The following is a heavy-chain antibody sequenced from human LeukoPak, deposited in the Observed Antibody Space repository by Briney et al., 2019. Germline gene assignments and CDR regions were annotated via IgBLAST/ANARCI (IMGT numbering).Heavy chain of an antibody. CDR1: GFAFSNYD. J-gene: IGHJ4*02. D-gene: IGHD6-19*01. V-gene: IGHV3-13*04. CDR2: INTAADT. Sequence: PGGSLRLSYAASGFAFSNYDMLWVRQVTGKGLEWVSAINTAADTYYPDSVKGRFTISRENAKSSLYLQMNSLRVGDTAVYYCVRAPPGTGWLIDHWGQGTLVAVSS. CDR3: VRAPPGTGWLIDH.